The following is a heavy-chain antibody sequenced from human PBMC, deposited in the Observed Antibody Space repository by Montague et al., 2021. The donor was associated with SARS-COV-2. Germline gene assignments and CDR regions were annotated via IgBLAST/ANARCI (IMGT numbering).Heavy chain of an antibody. J-gene: IGHJ6*02. D-gene: IGHD5-12*01. V-gene: IGHV4-34*01. CDR3: ASDQTVSKWIWYGMDV. CDR1: GESFSPYH. Sequence: SETLSLTCAVYGESFSPYHWAWTRKSQGTGLGWIGNIDLSVTTKSNPSPKSRVPISVDTSSSKFSLYLTSVTAADAAVYYCASDQTVSKWIWYGMDVWGLGTTVTISS. CDR2: IDLSVTT.